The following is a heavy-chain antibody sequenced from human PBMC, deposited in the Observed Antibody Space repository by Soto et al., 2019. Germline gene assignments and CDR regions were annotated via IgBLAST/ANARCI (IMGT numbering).Heavy chain of an antibody. CDR1: GFTFSNYA. Sequence: GSLRLSCAASGFTFSNYAMSWGRQSPGKGLEWVSSLSVSAASTYYADSVKGRFTISRDNSKNSVYLPMNRLSAEATAVYYGAKATSRRTTTEYFQ. D-gene: IGHD2-2*01. CDR3: AKATSRRTTTEYFQ. CDR2: LSVSAAST. V-gene: IGHV3-23*01. J-gene: IGHJ1*01.